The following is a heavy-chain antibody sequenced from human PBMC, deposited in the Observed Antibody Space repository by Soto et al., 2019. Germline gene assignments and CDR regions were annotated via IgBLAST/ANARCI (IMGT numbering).Heavy chain of an antibody. CDR1: GFSLRTSGMC. V-gene: IGHV2-70*01. D-gene: IGHD2-8*01. J-gene: IGHJ6*02. CDR2: IDWDDDK. Sequence: VPTLVNPTQTLTLTCTFSGFSLRTSGMCVSWIRQPPGKALEWLALIDWDDDKYYSTSLKTRLTISKDTSKNQVVLTMTNMDPVDTATYYCARSRGMLPYYYYGMDVWGQGTTVTVSS. CDR3: ARSRGMLPYYYYGMDV.